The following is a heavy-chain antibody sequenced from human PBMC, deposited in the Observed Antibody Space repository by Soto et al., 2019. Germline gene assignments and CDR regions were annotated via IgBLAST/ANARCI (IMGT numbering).Heavy chain of an antibody. J-gene: IGHJ4*01. CDR1: GGSISSSSYY. D-gene: IGHD6-19*01. CDR2: IYYHGST. CDR3: ARHDGFSSGWIFDY. V-gene: IGHV4-39*01. Sequence: PSETLSLTCTVSGGSISSSSYYWGWIRQPPGKGLEWIGSIYYHGSTYYNPSLKSRVTISVDTSNNQLSLKLRSVTAAATAVYYCARHDGFSSGWIFDYWGHGTLVTVSS.